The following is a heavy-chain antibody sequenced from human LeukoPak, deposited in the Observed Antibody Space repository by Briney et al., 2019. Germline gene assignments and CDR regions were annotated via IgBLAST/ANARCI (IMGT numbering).Heavy chain of an antibody. J-gene: IGHJ6*03. Sequence: ASVRVSCKASGDTFSSYAISWVRQAPGQGLEWMGGIIPIFGTANYAQKFQGRVTLTADESTSTAYMELSSLRSDDTAVYYCARAGYSYGYWGYYYYYMDVWGKGTTVTISS. CDR3: ARAGYSYGYWGYYYYYMDV. CDR1: GDTFSSYA. D-gene: IGHD5-18*01. CDR2: IIPIFGTA. V-gene: IGHV1-69*13.